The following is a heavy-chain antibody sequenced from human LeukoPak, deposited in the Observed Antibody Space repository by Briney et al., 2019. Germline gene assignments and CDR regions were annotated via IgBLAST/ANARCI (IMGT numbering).Heavy chain of an antibody. Sequence: SETLSLTCTVSGGSISSYYWSWIRQPPGKGLEWIGYIYYSGSTNYNPSLKSRVTISVDTSKNQFSLKLSSVTAADTAVYYCAREGGRFLRYYYMDVWGEGTTVTISS. CDR3: AREGGRFLRYYYMDV. J-gene: IGHJ6*03. V-gene: IGHV4-59*01. CDR1: GGSISSYY. D-gene: IGHD2-15*01. CDR2: IYYSGST.